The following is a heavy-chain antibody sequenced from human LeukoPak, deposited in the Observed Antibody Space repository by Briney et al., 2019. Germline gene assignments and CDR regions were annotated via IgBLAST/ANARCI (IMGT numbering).Heavy chain of an antibody. J-gene: IGHJ6*03. D-gene: IGHD6-13*01. CDR2: ISAYNGNT. CDR1: GYTFTSYG. CDR3: ARAVGIAADYYYYYMDV. Sequence: ASVTVSCKASGYTFTSYGISWVRQAPGQGLEWMGWISAYNGNTNYAQKLQGRVTMTTDTSTSTAYMELRSLRSDDAAVYYCARAVGIAADYYYYYMDVWGKGTTVTISS. V-gene: IGHV1-18*01.